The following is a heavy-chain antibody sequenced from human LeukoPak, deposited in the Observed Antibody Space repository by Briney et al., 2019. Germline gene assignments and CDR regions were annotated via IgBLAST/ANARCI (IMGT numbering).Heavy chain of an antibody. CDR2: ISTRSDYI. Sequence: GGSLRLSCAASGFIFSTYNMAWVRQAPGRGLEWVSSISTRSDYIYYADSMKGRFTISRDNAKNSLYLQMNSLRAEDTAVYFCAREQSYYGSGSYYNVLDYWGQGTLVTVFS. CDR3: AREQSYYGSGSYYNVLDY. CDR1: GFIFSTYN. V-gene: IGHV3-21*01. J-gene: IGHJ4*02. D-gene: IGHD3-10*01.